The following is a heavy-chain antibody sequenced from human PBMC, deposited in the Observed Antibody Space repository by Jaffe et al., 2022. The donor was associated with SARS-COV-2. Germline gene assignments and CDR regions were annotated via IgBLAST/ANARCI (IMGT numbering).Heavy chain of an antibody. CDR2: ISGTAAAS. Sequence: VQLVESGGGLVQPGGSLRLSCAASGFRFASYAMTWVRQTPGKGLEWVSAISGTAAASYYADSVKGRFTISRDNSKNTFYLQMNNLRAEDTAVYYCARDEDILTGYYLVYWGQGILVTVSS. V-gene: IGHV3-23*04. D-gene: IGHD3-9*01. CDR1: GFRFASYA. CDR3: ARDEDILTGYYLVY. J-gene: IGHJ4*02.